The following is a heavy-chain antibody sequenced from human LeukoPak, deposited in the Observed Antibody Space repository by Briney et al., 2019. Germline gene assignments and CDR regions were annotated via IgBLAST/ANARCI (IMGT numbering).Heavy chain of an antibody. CDR3: ARDHPWSGRMDV. CDR1: GFTFSSYG. Sequence: GGSLRLSCAASGFTFSSYGMHWVRQAPGKGLERVAVISYDGSNKYYADSVKGRFTISRDNSKNTLYLQMNSLRAEDTAVYYCARDHPWSGRMDVWGQGTTVTVSS. V-gene: IGHV3-30*03. J-gene: IGHJ6*02. CDR2: ISYDGSNK. D-gene: IGHD3-3*01.